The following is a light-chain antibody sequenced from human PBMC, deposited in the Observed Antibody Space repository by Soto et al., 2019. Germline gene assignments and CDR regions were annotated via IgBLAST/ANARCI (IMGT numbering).Light chain of an antibody. Sequence: QSVLTQPPSVSAAPGQKVTITCSGSTSNIGRNFISWYQQVPGTAPKLLIYDNNQRPLGIPDRFSGSKSGTSGTLDISGLQTGDEADYYCGAWDTNLGASVFGTGTKVTVL. CDR3: GAWDTNLGASV. V-gene: IGLV1-51*01. CDR2: DNN. CDR1: TSNIGRNF. J-gene: IGLJ1*01.